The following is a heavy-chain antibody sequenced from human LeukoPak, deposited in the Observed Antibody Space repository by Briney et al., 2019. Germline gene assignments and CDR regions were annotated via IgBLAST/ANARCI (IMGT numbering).Heavy chain of an antibody. Sequence: SVKVSCKASGGTFSSHTISWVRQAPKQGLEWMGRIIPLFGIVNYAQKFQDRVTITADKSTSTAYMEVSSLRSEDTAVYYCARIPSGDVDTAMVMYYHYGMDVWGQGTTVTVSS. V-gene: IGHV1-69*02. D-gene: IGHD5-18*01. J-gene: IGHJ6*02. CDR1: GGTFSSHT. CDR2: IIPLFGIV. CDR3: ARIPSGDVDTAMVMYYHYGMDV.